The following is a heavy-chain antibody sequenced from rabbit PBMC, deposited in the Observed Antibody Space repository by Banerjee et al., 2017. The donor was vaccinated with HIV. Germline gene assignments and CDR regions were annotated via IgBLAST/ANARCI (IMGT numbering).Heavy chain of an antibody. CDR2: MTGSTGRT. D-gene: IGHD1-1*01. CDR1: GFSFRRSYW. J-gene: IGHJ4*01. CDR3: ARGGNDYYSGLYL. V-gene: IGHV1S45*01. Sequence: QEQLVGSGGGLVQPEGSLAPTCTASGFSFRRSYWICRGHQAPGKGLEWFGGMTGSTGRTHYASWAKGRFAISKTSSTTVTLQMTSLTAADTATYFCARGGNDYYSGLYLWGPGTLVTVS.